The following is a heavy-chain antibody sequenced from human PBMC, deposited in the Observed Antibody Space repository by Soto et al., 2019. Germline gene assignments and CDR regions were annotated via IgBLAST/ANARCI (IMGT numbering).Heavy chain of an antibody. CDR1: GFTFTSSA. CDR3: AAPSVDLGYHPLSKFHYYGMDV. CDR2: IVVGSGNT. Sequence: GASVKVSCKASGFTFTSSAVQWVRQARGQRLEWIGWIVVGSGNTNYAQKFQERVTITRDMSTSTAYMELSSLRSEDTAVYYCAAPSVDLGYHPLSKFHYYGMDVWGQGTTVTVSS. D-gene: IGHD5-12*01. J-gene: IGHJ6*02. V-gene: IGHV1-58*01.